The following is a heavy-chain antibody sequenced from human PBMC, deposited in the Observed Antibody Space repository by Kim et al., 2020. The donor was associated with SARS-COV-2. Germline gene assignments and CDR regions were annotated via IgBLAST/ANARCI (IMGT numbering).Heavy chain of an antibody. CDR1: GDSISSGGYY. CDR3: ARSIAVTDTAFDI. V-gene: IGHV4-31*03. CDR2: IYYSGST. Sequence: SETLSLTCTVSGDSISSGGYYWSWIRQHPGKGLEWIGYIYYSGSTSYNPSLKSRDTISVDTSKNQFSLRLTSVTAADTAVYYCARSIAVTDTAFDIWGQGTMVTVSS. D-gene: IGHD6-19*01. J-gene: IGHJ3*02.